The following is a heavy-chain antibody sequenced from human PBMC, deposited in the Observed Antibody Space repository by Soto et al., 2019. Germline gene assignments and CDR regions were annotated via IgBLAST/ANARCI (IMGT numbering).Heavy chain of an antibody. D-gene: IGHD2-8*01. Sequence: QVQLVESGGGVVQPGRSLRLSCAASGFTFSSYAMHWVRQAPGKGLEWVAVISYDGSNKYYADSVKGRFTISRDNSKNTLYLQMNSRRAEDTCVYYCAREGCTNGVCYRFGYWGQGTLVTVSS. J-gene: IGHJ4*02. CDR3: AREGCTNGVCYRFGY. CDR2: ISYDGSNK. CDR1: GFTFSSYA. V-gene: IGHV3-30-3*01.